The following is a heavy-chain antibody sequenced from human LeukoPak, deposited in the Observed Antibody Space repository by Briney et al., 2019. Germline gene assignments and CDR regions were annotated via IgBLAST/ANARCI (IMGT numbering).Heavy chain of an antibody. CDR3: ARWLGNGFDI. V-gene: IGHV4-38-2*01. Sequence: SETLSLTCVVSGYPVSSNSYWAWIRQSPGKGLEWIGSIHHGGDTYYTPSLMSRVSMSLDTSKNQCSLNLNSVTAADTAVFYCARWLGNGFDIWGQGTMVTVSS. CDR2: IHHGGDT. CDR1: GYPVSSNSY. J-gene: IGHJ3*02. D-gene: IGHD6-19*01.